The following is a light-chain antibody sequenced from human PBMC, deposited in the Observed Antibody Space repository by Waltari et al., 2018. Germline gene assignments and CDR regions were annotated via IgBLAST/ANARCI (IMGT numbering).Light chain of an antibody. V-gene: IGLV3-25*03. CDR2: QDS. CDR1: TLAKHH. J-gene: IGLJ2*01. CDR3: QSVDNSGSL. Sequence: SNELTQPPSVSVSPGQTARITCSGDTLAKHHAYWYQQQTGQAPMLVIYQDSERSSGIPERFSGSSSGTTVTLIISGVQTEDEADYYCQSVDNSGSLFGGGTKLTVL.